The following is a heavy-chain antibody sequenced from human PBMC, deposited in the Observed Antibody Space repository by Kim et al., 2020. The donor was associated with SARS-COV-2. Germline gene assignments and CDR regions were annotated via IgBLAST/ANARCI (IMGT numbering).Heavy chain of an antibody. J-gene: IGHJ6*02. CDR2: IWYDGSNK. Sequence: GGSLRLSCAASGFTFSSYGMHWVRQAPGKGLEWVAVIWYDGSNKYYADSVKGRFTISRDNSKNTLYLQMNSLRAEDTAVYYCAREYEPIVAAGRSYYGVGLWRQGTPVTVSS. V-gene: IGHV3-33*01. CDR1: GFTFSSYG. CDR3: AREYEPIVAAGRSYYGVGL. D-gene: IGHD6-13*01.